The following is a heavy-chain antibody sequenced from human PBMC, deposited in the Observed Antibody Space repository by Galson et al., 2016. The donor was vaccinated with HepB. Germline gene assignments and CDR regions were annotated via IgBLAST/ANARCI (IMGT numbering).Heavy chain of an antibody. D-gene: IGHD3-3*01. CDR1: GFTFSSYT. CDR2: IRGSKSYI. V-gene: IGHV3-21*01. Sequence: SLRLSCAASGFTFSSYTLNWVRQAPGKGLEWVSSIRGSKSYIYYADSVKGRFTISRDNAKNSLYLQMNSLRVEDTAVYYCVRGDYDFWSGHGATDDYWGQGTLVTVSS. CDR3: VRGDYDFWSGHGATDDY. J-gene: IGHJ4*02.